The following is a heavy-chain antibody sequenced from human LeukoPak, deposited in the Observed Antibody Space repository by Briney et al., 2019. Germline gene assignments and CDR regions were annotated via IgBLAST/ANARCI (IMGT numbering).Heavy chain of an antibody. D-gene: IGHD1-26*01. CDR3: AKDRDLVGATVDY. CDR2: ISGSGGST. V-gene: IGHV3-23*01. CDR1: GFPFSSYA. J-gene: IGHJ4*02. Sequence: GSLRLSCAASGFPFSSYAMSWVRPAPGKGLEWVSAISGSGGSTYYADSVKGRFTISRDNSKNTLYLQMNSLRAEDTAVYYCAKDRDLVGATVDYWGQGTLVTVSS.